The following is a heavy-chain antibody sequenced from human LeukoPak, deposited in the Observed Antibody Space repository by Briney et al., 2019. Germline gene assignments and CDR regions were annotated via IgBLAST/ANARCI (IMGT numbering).Heavy chain of an antibody. CDR3: GGILIRHRHYYFDY. Sequence: GSLRLSCAASGFTFSNAWMNWVRQPPGKGLEWIGEINHSGSTNYNPSLKSRVTISVDTSKNQFSLKLSSVTAADTAVYYCGGILIRHRHYYFDYWGQGTLVTVSS. D-gene: IGHD3-9*01. CDR1: GFTFSNAW. J-gene: IGHJ4*02. V-gene: IGHV4-34*08. CDR2: INHSGST.